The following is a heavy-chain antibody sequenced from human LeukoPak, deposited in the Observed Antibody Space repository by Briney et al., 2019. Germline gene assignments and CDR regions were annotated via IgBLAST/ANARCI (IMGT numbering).Heavy chain of an antibody. Sequence: PGRSLRLSCTASGFTFSSYAMHWVRQAPGKGLEWVAVISYDGSNKDYVDSAKGQFTISRDNSKNTLYLQMNSLRAEDTAVYYCARGSPITFVRGVILIDYWGQGTLVTVSS. V-gene: IGHV3-30-3*01. D-gene: IGHD3-10*01. CDR2: ISYDGSNK. CDR1: GFTFSSYA. J-gene: IGHJ4*02. CDR3: ARGSPITFVRGVILIDY.